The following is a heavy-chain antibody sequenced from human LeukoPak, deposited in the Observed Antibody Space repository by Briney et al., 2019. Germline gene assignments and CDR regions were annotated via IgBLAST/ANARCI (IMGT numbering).Heavy chain of an antibody. CDR1: GFTFRNAW. CDR3: STTLQAAAGMDV. CDR2: IRSETHGGTT. V-gene: IGHV3-15*01. J-gene: IGHJ6*04. Sequence: PGGPLRLSCAAPGFTFRNAWMTWVRQAPGKGLEWVGHIRSETHGGTTDYASFVKGRFVISRDDSKNTLYLQMSSLKTEDTAVYYCSTTLQAAAGMDVWGKGTTVTVSS. D-gene: IGHD6-13*01.